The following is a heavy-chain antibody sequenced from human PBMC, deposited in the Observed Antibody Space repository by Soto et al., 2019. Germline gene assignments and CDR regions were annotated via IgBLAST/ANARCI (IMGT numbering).Heavy chain of an antibody. CDR2: ISDSGSS. CDR1: GGSISSGSFY. CDR3: ARTTFYDIFTAYYSLFDY. V-gene: IGHV4-31*03. D-gene: IGHD3-9*01. J-gene: IGHJ4*02. Sequence: QVQLQESGPGLVKPSQTLTLTCTVSGGSISSGSFYWSWIRQHPGQGLEWIGHISDSGSSYYNPSLESRVTISGDTSKNQFALKLSAVTAADTAVYFCARTTFYDIFTAYYSLFDYWGQGTLVTVSS.